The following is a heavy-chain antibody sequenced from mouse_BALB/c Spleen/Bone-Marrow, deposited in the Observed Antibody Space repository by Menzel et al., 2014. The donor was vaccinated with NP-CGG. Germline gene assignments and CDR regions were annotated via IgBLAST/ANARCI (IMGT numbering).Heavy chain of an antibody. CDR2: IRNKANGYTT. V-gene: IGHV7-3*02. D-gene: IGHD2-1*01. CDR1: GFTFTDYY. Sequence: EVQRVESGGGLVQSGGSLRLSCATSGFTFTDYYMSWVRQPPGKALEWLGFIRNKANGYTTEYSASVKGRFTISRDNSQGILYLQMNTLRAEDSATYYCARSLYPRAMDYWGQGTSVTVSS. CDR3: ARSLYPRAMDY. J-gene: IGHJ4*01.